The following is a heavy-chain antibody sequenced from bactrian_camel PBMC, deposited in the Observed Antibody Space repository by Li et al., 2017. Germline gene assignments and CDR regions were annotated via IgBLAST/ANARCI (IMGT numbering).Heavy chain of an antibody. CDR1: GITTSRRC. D-gene: IGHD1*01. J-gene: IGHJ4*01. Sequence: HVQLVESGGGSVQAGGSLRLSCAASGITTSRRCMGWFRQAPGKAREGVAAIAIDGKSKYADSVKDRFTISKDNAKNTLYLEMNDLKPEDSGMYFCASRGGYCSGFDHFKYAYWGQGTQVTVS. V-gene: IGHV3S53*01. CDR3: ASRGGYCSGFDHFKYAY. CDR2: IAIDGKS.